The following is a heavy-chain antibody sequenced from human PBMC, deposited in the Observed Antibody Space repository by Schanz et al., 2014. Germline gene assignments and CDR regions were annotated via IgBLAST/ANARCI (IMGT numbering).Heavy chain of an antibody. J-gene: IGHJ4*02. D-gene: IGHD2-15*01. Sequence: VQLVESGGGLVKPGGSLRLSCAASGFTFRDYYMSWIRQAPGKGLEWVSALSGSGGSTYYADSVKGRFTISRDNSKNTLYLQMNRLRAEDTAVYYCARDRGYCSGGSCLTFDYWGQGTLVTVSS. CDR2: LSGSGGST. CDR1: GFTFRDYY. CDR3: ARDRGYCSGGSCLTFDY. V-gene: IGHV3-23*04.